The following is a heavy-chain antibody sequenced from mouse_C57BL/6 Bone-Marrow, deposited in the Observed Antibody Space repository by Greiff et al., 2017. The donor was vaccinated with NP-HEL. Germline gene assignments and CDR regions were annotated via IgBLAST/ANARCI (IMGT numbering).Heavy chain of an antibody. Sequence: QVQLQQSGPGLVQPSQSLSITCTVSGFSLTSYGVHWVRQSPGKGLEWLGVIWSGGSTDYNAAFISRLSISKDNSKSQVFFKMNSLQADDTAIYYCARNAPFITTVVATSYYFDYWGQGTTLTVSS. D-gene: IGHD1-1*01. J-gene: IGHJ2*01. CDR1: GFSLTSYG. CDR2: IWSGGST. V-gene: IGHV2-2*01. CDR3: ARNAPFITTVVATSYYFDY.